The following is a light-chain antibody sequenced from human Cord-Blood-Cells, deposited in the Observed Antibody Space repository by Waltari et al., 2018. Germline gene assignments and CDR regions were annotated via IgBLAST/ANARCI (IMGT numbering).Light chain of an antibody. CDR3: QQSYSTPLT. V-gene: IGKV1-39*01. CDR1: QSISSY. J-gene: IGKJ4*01. CDR2: AAS. Sequence: DIQMTQSPSSLSASVGDRVTITCRASQSISSYLNWYQQKPGKAPKLLIYAASSWQSGVPSRFSDSGSGTDFTLTISSLQPEDFATYYCQQSYSTPLTFGGGTKVEIK.